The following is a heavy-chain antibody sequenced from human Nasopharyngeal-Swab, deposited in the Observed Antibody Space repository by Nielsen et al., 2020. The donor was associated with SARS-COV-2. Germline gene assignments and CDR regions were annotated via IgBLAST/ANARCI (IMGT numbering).Heavy chain of an antibody. V-gene: IGHV3-9*01. Sequence: GGSLRLFCAASGFTFDDYAMHWVRHAPGKGLEWVSGISWNSGSIGYADSVKGRFTISRDNAKNSLYLQMNSLRAEDTALYYCAKVIDDDSSGYVWFDPWGQGTLVTVSS. CDR1: GFTFDDYA. D-gene: IGHD3-22*01. CDR3: AKVIDDDSSGYVWFDP. CDR2: ISWNSGSI. J-gene: IGHJ5*02.